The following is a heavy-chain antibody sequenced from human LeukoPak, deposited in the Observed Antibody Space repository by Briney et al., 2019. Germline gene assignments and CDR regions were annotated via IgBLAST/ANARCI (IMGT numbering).Heavy chain of an antibody. Sequence: GASVKVSCKASGYTFTSYGISWVRQAPGQGLEWMGWISAYNGNTNYAQKLQDRVTMTTDTSTSTAYMELRSLRSDDTAVYYCARAYDSSGYYYRFDYWGQGTLVTVSS. J-gene: IGHJ4*02. CDR1: GYTFTSYG. CDR3: ARAYDSSGYYYRFDY. D-gene: IGHD3-22*01. CDR2: ISAYNGNT. V-gene: IGHV1-18*01.